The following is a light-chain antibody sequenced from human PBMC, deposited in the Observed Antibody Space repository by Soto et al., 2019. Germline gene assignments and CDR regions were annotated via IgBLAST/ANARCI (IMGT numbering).Light chain of an antibody. V-gene: IGLV2-14*01. Sequence: VLKNPASGTRAPGRCITISSTGTSSEVGGYNYVSWYQQHPGKAPKLMIYDVSDRPSGVSNRFSGSKSGNTASLTISGLQAEDEADYYCSSYTSSSTLYVFGTGTKVTVL. CDR1: SSEVGGYNY. J-gene: IGLJ1*01. CDR3: SSYTSSSTLYV. CDR2: DVS.